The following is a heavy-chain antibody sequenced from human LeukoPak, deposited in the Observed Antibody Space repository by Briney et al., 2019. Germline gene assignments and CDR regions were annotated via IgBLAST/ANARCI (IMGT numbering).Heavy chain of an antibody. D-gene: IGHD1-1*01. J-gene: IGHJ5*02. Sequence: ASVKVSCKASGYTFTGYYMHWVRQAPGQGLEWMGWINPNSGGTNYAQKFQGRVTMTRDTSISTAYMELSRLRSDDTAVYYCAREDQGTTGTTRWFDPWGQGTLVTVSS. CDR1: GYTFTGYY. CDR2: INPNSGGT. CDR3: AREDQGTTGTTRWFDP. V-gene: IGHV1-2*02.